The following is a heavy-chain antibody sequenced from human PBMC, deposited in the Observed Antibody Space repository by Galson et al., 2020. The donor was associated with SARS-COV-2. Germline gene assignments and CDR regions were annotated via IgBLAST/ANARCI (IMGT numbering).Heavy chain of an antibody. V-gene: IGHV3-23*01. CDR1: GFTFSTFD. Sequence: TGGSLRLSCAASGFTFSTFDMSWVRQAPGKGLDWVSVISGSDGWTHYADSVRGRFSISRDDSKNSLYLQMNNLRAEDTAVYYCAKGAWLDYWGQGTLVTVSS. CDR3: AKGAWLDY. D-gene: IGHD5-12*01. J-gene: IGHJ4*02. CDR2: ISGSDGWT.